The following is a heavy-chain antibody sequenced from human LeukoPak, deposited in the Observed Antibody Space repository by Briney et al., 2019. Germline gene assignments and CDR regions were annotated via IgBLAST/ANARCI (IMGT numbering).Heavy chain of an antibody. CDR1: GYTFTSYC. CDR2: ISAYNGDT. Sequence: RASVKVSCKASGYTFTSYCIIWVRQAPGQGLEWMGWISAYNGDTNYAQKLQGRVTMTTDTSTNTAYMELRSLRSDDTAVYYCARGGASGYCSGGSCYDGDYWGQGNLVTVSS. D-gene: IGHD2-15*01. V-gene: IGHV1-18*01. CDR3: ARGGASGYCSGGSCYDGDY. J-gene: IGHJ4*02.